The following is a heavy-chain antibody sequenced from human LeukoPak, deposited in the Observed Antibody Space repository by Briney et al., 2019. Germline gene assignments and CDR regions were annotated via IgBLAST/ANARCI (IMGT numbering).Heavy chain of an antibody. CDR2: ISGSGGST. D-gene: IGHD2-2*01. Sequence: GGSLRLSCAASGFTFSSYAMSWVRQAPGKGLEWVSTISGSGGSTYYADSVKGRFTISRDNAKNSLYLQMNSLRAEDTAMYYCARDTRGESDYWGHGTLVTVSS. J-gene: IGHJ4*01. V-gene: IGHV3-23*01. CDR1: GFTFSSYA. CDR3: ARDTRGESDY.